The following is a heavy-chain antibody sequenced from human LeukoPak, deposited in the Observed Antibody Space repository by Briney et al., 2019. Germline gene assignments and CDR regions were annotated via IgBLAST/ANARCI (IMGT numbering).Heavy chain of an antibody. CDR3: ASLRYGYXYXYXXXX. J-gene: IGHJ6*03. V-gene: IGHV4-61*02. CDR2: IYTSGST. CDR1: GGSISSGSYY. D-gene: IGHD5-18*01. Sequence: SQTLSRTCTVSGGSISSGSYYWSWIRQPAGKGLEWIGRIYTSGSTNYNPSLKSRVTISVDTSENQFSLKLSSVTAADTAVYYCASLRYGYXYXYXXXXWGXXXXXT.